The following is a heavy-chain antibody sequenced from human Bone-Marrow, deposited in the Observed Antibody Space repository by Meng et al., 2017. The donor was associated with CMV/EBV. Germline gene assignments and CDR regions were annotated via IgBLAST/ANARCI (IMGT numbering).Heavy chain of an antibody. Sequence: GESLKISCAASGFSFTSYWIGWVRQMPGKGLEWMGIIYPGDSDTRYSPSFQGQVTISADKSISTAYLQWSSLKASDTAMYYCARGIGRLQQPLTPWGQGTLVTVSS. CDR1: GFSFTSYW. J-gene: IGHJ5*02. V-gene: IGHV5-51*01. CDR3: ARGIGRLQQPLTP. CDR2: IYPGDSDT. D-gene: IGHD4-11*01.